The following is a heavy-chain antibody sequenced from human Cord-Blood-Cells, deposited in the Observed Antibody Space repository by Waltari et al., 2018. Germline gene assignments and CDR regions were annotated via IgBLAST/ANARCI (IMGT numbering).Heavy chain of an antibody. V-gene: IGHV3-30*18. CDR2: ISYDGSNK. Sequence: QVQLVESGGGVVQPGRSLRLSCAASGFTFSSSGMHWVRQAPGKGLEWVAVISYDGSNKYYADYMKGRFTNSRDNSKNTLYLQMNSLRAEDTAVYYCAKSPSRLTGDDNYWGQGTLVTVAS. CDR1: GFTFSSSG. J-gene: IGHJ4*02. D-gene: IGHD7-27*01. CDR3: AKSPSRLTGDDNY.